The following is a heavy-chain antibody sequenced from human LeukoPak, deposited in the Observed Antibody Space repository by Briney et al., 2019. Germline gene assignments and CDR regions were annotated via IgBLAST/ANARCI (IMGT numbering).Heavy chain of an antibody. D-gene: IGHD1-26*01. V-gene: IGHV4-59*01. J-gene: IGHJ5*02. CDR1: GGSISSYY. CDR2: IYYSGST. CDR3: ARGRSYFWFDP. Sequence: ETLSLTCTASGGSISSYYWSWIRQPPGKGLEWIGYIYYSGSTNYNPSLKSRVTISVDTSKNQFSLKLSSVTAADTAVYFCARGRSYFWFDPWGQGTLVTVSS.